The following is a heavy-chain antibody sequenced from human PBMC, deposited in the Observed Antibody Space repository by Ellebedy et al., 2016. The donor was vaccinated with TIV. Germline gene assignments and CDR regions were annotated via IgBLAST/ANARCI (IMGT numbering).Heavy chain of an antibody. CDR3: ARGTHSSGWCPYDY. D-gene: IGHD6-19*01. Sequence: SETLSLXCAISGDSVSSNSAAWNWIRQSPSRGLEWLGRTYYRSKWYNDYAVSVKSRITINPDTSKNQFSLQLNSVTPEDTAVYYCARGTHSSGWCPYDYWGQGTLVTVSS. CDR2: TYYRSKWYN. V-gene: IGHV6-1*01. J-gene: IGHJ4*02. CDR1: GDSVSSNSAA.